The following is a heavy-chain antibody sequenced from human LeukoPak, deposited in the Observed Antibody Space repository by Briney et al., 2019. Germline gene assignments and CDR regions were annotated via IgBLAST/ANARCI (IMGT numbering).Heavy chain of an antibody. CDR2: FDPEDGET. D-gene: IGHD4-17*01. J-gene: IGHJ4*02. V-gene: IGHV1-24*01. CDR1: GYTLTELS. CDR3: ATYSRGMTTVTSYYFDY. Sequence: ASVNVSCKVSGYTLTELSMHWVRQAPGKGLEWMGGFDPEDGETIYAQKFQGRVTMTEDTSTDTAYMELSSLRSEDTAVYYCATYSRGMTTVTSYYFDYWGQGTLVTVSS.